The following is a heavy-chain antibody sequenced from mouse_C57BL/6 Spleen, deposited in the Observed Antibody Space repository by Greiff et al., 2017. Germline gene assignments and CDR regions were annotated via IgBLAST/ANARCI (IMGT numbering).Heavy chain of an antibody. D-gene: IGHD1-1*01. J-gene: IGHJ2*01. Sequence: VQLQQSGPELVKPGASVKISCTASGYTFTDYYMNWVKQSHGKSLEWIGDINPNNGGTRYTPKFKGKATLTVDKSSSTAYMELRSLTSEDSAVYYCAIRGGSHYFDYWGQGTTLTVSS. V-gene: IGHV1-26*01. CDR1: GYTFTDYY. CDR3: AIRGGSHYFDY. CDR2: INPNNGGT.